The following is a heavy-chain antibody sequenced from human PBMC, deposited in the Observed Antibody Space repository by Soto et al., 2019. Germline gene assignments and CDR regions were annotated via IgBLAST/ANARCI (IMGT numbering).Heavy chain of an antibody. Sequence: QVQLQESGPGLVKPSQTLSLTCTVSGGSISSGGYYWSWIRQHPGKGLEWIGYIYYSGSTYYNPSLKSRVTSSLDTSKNQFSLKLSSVTAADTAVYYCARDGLQYGYGMDVWGQGTTVTVSS. CDR2: IYYSGST. CDR3: ARDGLQYGYGMDV. V-gene: IGHV4-31*03. J-gene: IGHJ6*02. CDR1: GGSISSGGYY. D-gene: IGHD4-4*01.